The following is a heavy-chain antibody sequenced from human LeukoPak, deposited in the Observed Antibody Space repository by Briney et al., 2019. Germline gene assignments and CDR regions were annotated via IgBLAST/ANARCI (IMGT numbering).Heavy chain of an antibody. CDR3: ARGGYSSGWDHFDY. CDR2: INSNSGGT. CDR1: GYTFTGYY. D-gene: IGHD6-19*01. J-gene: IGHJ4*02. V-gene: IGHV1-2*02. Sequence: ASVKVSCKASGYTFTGYYMHWVRQAPGQGLEWMGWINSNSGGTDYAQKFQGRVTMTRDTSISTAYMELSRLRSDDTAVYYCARGGYSSGWDHFDYWGQGTLVTVSS.